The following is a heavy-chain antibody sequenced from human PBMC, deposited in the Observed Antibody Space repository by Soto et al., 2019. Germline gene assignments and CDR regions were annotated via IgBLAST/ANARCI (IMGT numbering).Heavy chain of an antibody. Sequence: ASVKVSCKASGYTFTSYYMHWVRQAPGQGLEWMGIINPSGGSTSYAQKFQGRVTMTRDTSTSTVYMELSSLRSEDTAVYYCARGGGSGSYYDLLADYWGQGTLVTVS. CDR1: GYTFTSYY. D-gene: IGHD3-10*01. V-gene: IGHV1-46*03. CDR3: ARGGGSGSYYDLLADY. CDR2: INPSGGST. J-gene: IGHJ4*02.